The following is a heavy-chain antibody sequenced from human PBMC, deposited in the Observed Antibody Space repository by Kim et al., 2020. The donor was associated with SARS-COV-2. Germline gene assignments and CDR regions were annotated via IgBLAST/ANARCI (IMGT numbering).Heavy chain of an antibody. J-gene: IGHJ4*02. CDR2: ISSSSYI. CDR1: GFTFSSYS. Sequence: SLRLSCAASGFTFSSYSMNWVRQAPGKGLEWVSSISSSSYIYYADSVKRRFTISRDNAKNSLYLQMNSLRAEDTAVYYCACDSGCMQWGQGTLVTVSS. V-gene: IGHV3-21*01. D-gene: IGHD2-8*01. CDR3: ACDSGCMQ.